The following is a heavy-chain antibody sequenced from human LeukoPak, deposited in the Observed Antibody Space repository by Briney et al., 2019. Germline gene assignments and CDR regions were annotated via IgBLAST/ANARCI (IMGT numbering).Heavy chain of an antibody. CDR1: GFTFSSYT. D-gene: IGHD3-10*02. J-gene: IGHJ6*04. CDR3: AELGITMIGGV. CDR2: ISRSGSYM. Sequence: GGSLRLSCAASGFTFSSYTMNWVRQAPGKGLEWVSSISRSGSYMYYAGSVRGRFTISRDNAKDSLYLQMNSLRAEDTAVYYCAELGITMIGGVWGKGTTVTISS. V-gene: IGHV3-21*01.